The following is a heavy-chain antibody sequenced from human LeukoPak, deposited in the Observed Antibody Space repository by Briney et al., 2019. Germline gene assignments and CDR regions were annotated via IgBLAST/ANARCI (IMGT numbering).Heavy chain of an antibody. D-gene: IGHD3-22*01. CDR1: GFTFSSYA. CDR2: ISDSGDNT. V-gene: IGHV3-23*01. J-gene: IGHJ4*02. Sequence: GGSLRLSCAASGFTFSSYAMSWVRQAPGKGLEWVSAISDSGDNTYYADSVKGRFTISRDNSKNTLYLQMNSLRAEDTAVYYCAEPEGGYYDIRPDWGQGTLVTVSS. CDR3: AEPEGGYYDIRPD.